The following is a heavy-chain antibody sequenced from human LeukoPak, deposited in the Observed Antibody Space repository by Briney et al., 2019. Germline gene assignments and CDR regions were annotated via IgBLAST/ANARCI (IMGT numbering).Heavy chain of an antibody. CDR2: IYDTGST. CDR1: GDSISRYQ. CDR3: ARDSAWSYFDY. Sequence: SETLSLTSTVSGDSISRYQWTWIRQPPGKGLEWIGYIYDTGSTNHNPSLKSRVAISVDTSKNQFSLKLSSVTAADTAVYYCARDSAWSYFDYWGQGTLVTVSS. D-gene: IGHD6-19*01. V-gene: IGHV4-59*01. J-gene: IGHJ4*02.